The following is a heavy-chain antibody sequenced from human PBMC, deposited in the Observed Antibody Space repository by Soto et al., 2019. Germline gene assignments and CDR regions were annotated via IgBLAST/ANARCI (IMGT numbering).Heavy chain of an antibody. CDR2: INHSGST. Sequence: SETLSLTCAVYGGSFSGYYWSWIRQPPGKGLEWIGEINHSGSTNYNPSLKSRVTISIDTSKNQFSLKLSSVTAADTAVYYCARASSSSGYYGMDVWGQGTTVTVSS. D-gene: IGHD6-6*01. V-gene: IGHV4-34*01. J-gene: IGHJ6*02. CDR3: ARASSSSGYYGMDV. CDR1: GGSFSGYY.